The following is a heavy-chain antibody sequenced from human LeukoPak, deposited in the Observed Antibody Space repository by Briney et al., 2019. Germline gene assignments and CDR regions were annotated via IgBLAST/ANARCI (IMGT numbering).Heavy chain of an antibody. CDR1: GGSISSGSYY. V-gene: IGHV4-61*02. Sequence: SETLSLTCTVSGGSISSGSYYWSWIRQPAGKGLEWIGRIYTSGGTNYNPSLKSRVTISVDTSKNQFSLKLTSVTAADTAVYYCSTERPRMGAFDIWGQGKMVTVSS. CDR2: IYTSGGT. J-gene: IGHJ3*02. CDR3: STERPRMGAFDI.